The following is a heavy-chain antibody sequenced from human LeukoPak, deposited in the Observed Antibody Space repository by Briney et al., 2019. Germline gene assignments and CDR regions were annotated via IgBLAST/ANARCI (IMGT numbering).Heavy chain of an antibody. Sequence: PSQTLSLTCAVSGGSISSGGYSWSWIRQPPGKGLEWIGYIYHSGSTYYNPSLKSRVTISVDRSKNQFSLKLSSVTAADTAVYYCARDGGGTYCGGDCYSPDAFDIWGQGTMVTVSS. CDR2: IYHSGST. D-gene: IGHD2-21*02. CDR3: ARDGGGTYCGGDCYSPDAFDI. CDR1: GGSISSGGYS. V-gene: IGHV4-30-2*01. J-gene: IGHJ3*02.